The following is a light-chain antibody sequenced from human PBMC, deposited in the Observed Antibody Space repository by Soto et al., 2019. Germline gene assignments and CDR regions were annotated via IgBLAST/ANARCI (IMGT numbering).Light chain of an antibody. CDR1: QSVSSSY. V-gene: IGKV3-20*01. CDR2: DAS. CDR3: QQFSSYPLT. Sequence: IVLTQSPGTLSLSPAERATLSCRASQSVSSSYLAWYQQKPGQAPRLLIYDASSRATGIPDRFSGGGSGTDFTLTISRLEPEDFAVYYCQQFSSYPLTFGGGTKVDIK. J-gene: IGKJ4*01.